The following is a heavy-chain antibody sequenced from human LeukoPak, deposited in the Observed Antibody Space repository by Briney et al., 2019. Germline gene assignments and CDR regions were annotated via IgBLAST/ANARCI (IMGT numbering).Heavy chain of an antibody. CDR3: ARLGRGGYNYWFDP. Sequence: SETLSLTCTVSGYSISSGYYWGWIRQPPGKGLEWIGSIYHSGSTYYNPSLKSRVTISVDTSKNQFSLKLSSVTTADTAVYYCARLGRGGYNYWFDPWGQGTLVTVSS. CDR1: GYSISSGYY. V-gene: IGHV4-38-2*02. D-gene: IGHD5-24*01. CDR2: IYHSGST. J-gene: IGHJ5*02.